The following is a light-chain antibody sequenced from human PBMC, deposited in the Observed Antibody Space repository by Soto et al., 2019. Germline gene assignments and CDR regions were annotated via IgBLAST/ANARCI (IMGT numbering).Light chain of an antibody. CDR1: SGHSSYI. CDR3: ETWDSDAWV. CDR2: LEGSGNY. J-gene: IGLJ3*02. V-gene: IGLV4-60*02. Sequence: QPVLTQSSSAYASLGSSVKLTCTLSSGHSSYIIAWHQQQPEKAPRYLMNLEGSGNYTKGSGVPDRFSGSTSVADRYLSISNLQFEDEADYYCETWDSDAWVFGGGTKLTVL.